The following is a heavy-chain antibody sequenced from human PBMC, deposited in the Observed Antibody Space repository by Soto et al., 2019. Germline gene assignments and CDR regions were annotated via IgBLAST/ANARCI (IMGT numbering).Heavy chain of an antibody. V-gene: IGHV3-30-3*01. CDR2: ISHDGNNK. D-gene: IGHD3-22*01. CDR1: NFTFNVYA. J-gene: IGHJ6*02. CDR3: ARERSYYYDSSGSDGMDV. Sequence: PGGSLRLSCAASNFTFNVYAMHWVRQPPGKGLEWVALISHDGNNKYYADSVRGRFTISRDNSKNTLYLQMNSLRAEDTAVYYCARERSYYYDSSGSDGMDVGGQGTTVTSP.